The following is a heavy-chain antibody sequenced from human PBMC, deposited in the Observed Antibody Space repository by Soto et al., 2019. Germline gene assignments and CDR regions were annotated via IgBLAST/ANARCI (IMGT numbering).Heavy chain of an antibody. D-gene: IGHD3-10*01. CDR3: AKDGGPGTGGPDAFDI. J-gene: IGHJ3*02. V-gene: IGHV3-23*01. CDR2: ISGSGGST. Sequence: GGSLRLSCAASGFTFSSYAMSWVRQAPGKGLEWVSAISGSGGSTYYADSVKGRFTISRDNSKNTLYLQMNSLRAEDTAVYYCAKDGGPGTGGPDAFDIWGQGTMVTVSS. CDR1: GFTFSSYA.